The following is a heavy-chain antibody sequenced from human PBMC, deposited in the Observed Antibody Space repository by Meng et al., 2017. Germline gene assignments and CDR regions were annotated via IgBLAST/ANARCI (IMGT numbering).Heavy chain of an antibody. J-gene: IGHJ6*02. Sequence: GESLKISCAAFGFTFSSYEMNWVRQAPGKGLEWVSYISSSGSTIYYADSVKGRFTISRDNAKNSLYLQMNSLRAEDTAVYYCARGKDYDILTGRKLYGMDVWGQGTTVTVSS. V-gene: IGHV3-48*03. CDR3: ARGKDYDILTGRKLYGMDV. D-gene: IGHD3-9*01. CDR2: ISSSGSTI. CDR1: GFTFSSYE.